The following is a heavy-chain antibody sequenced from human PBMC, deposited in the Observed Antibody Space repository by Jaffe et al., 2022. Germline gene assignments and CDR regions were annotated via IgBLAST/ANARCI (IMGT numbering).Heavy chain of an antibody. Sequence: QVQLQESGPGLVKPSQTLSLTCTVSGGSISSGSYYWSWIRQPAGKGLEWIGRIYTSGSTNYNPSLKSRVTISVDTSKNQFSLKLSSVTAADTAVYYCARERGYCSSTSCYWRFDYWGQGTLVTVSS. CDR3: ARERGYCSSTSCYWRFDY. CDR2: IYTSGST. D-gene: IGHD2-2*01. CDR1: GGSISSGSYY. V-gene: IGHV4-61*02. J-gene: IGHJ4*02.